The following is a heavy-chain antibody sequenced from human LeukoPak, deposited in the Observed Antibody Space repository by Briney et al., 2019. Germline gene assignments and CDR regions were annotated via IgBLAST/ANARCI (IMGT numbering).Heavy chain of an antibody. Sequence: PGGSLRLSCAASGFTFSTYEMNWVRQAPGKGLEWVSYISSSGSTIYYADSVKGRFTISRDNAKNSLYLQMNSLRAEDTAVYYCARDCSGGSCYSASHYYGMDVWGQGTTVTISS. CDR1: GFTFSTYE. J-gene: IGHJ6*02. CDR2: ISSSGSTI. V-gene: IGHV3-48*03. CDR3: ARDCSGGSCYSASHYYGMDV. D-gene: IGHD2-15*01.